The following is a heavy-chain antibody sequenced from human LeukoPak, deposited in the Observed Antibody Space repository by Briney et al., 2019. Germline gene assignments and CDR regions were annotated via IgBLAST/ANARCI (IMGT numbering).Heavy chain of an antibody. CDR2: IYPTGNT. CDR1: SYSIGSDNY. D-gene: IGHD3-3*01. V-gene: IGHV4-38-2*01. Sequence: PSETLSLTCAVSSYSIGSDNYWGWVRQPPGKGLEWIGSIYPTGNTYYNPSLKSRVAISVDTSKNQFSLKLTSIIAADTAVYYCARLLACGRAPCRTARFQFDSWGQGTLVAVSS. J-gene: IGHJ4*02. CDR3: ARLLACGRAPCRTARFQFDS.